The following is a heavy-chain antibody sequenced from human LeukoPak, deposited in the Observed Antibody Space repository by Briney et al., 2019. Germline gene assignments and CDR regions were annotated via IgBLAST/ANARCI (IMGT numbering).Heavy chain of an antibody. J-gene: IGHJ6*04. CDR1: GYTLTELS. CDR3: ATDRRYCSSTSCPRWDV. D-gene: IGHD2-2*01. Sequence: GASVMVSCKVSGYTLTELSMHWVRQAPGKGLEWMGGFDPEDGETIYAQKFQGRVTMTEDTSTDTAYMELSSLRSEDTAVYYCATDRRYCSSTSCPRWDVWGKGTTVTVSS. CDR2: FDPEDGET. V-gene: IGHV1-24*01.